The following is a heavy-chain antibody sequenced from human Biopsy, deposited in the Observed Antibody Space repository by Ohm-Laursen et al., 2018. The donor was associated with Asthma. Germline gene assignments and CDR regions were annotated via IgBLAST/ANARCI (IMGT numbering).Heavy chain of an antibody. CDR1: GYTFTNYA. V-gene: IGHV1-3*01. D-gene: IGHD3-22*01. CDR3: ARVRKDYYDSSGLSGGWFDP. CDR2: INPGNGNT. Sequence: VKVSCKASGYTFTNYAIHWVRQAPGQRPEWMGWINPGNGNTKYSQKFQGRVTITRDTSATTAYMELSSLRSEDTAVYYCARVRKDYYDSSGLSGGWFDPWGQGTLVTVSS. J-gene: IGHJ5*02.